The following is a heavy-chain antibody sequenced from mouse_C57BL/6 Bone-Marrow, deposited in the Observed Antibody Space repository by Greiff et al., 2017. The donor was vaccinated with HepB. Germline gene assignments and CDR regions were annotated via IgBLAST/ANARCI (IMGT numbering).Heavy chain of an antibody. CDR1: GFTFSDYY. CDR2: INYDGSST. CDR3: ARDLSTVYAMDY. D-gene: IGHD1-1*01. Sequence: EVMLVESEGGLVQPGSSMKLSCTASGFTFSDYYMAWVRQVPEKGLEWVANINYDGSSTYYLDSLKSRFIISRDNAKNILYLQMSSLKSEDTATYYCARDLSTVYAMDYWGQGTSVTVSS. V-gene: IGHV5-16*01. J-gene: IGHJ4*01.